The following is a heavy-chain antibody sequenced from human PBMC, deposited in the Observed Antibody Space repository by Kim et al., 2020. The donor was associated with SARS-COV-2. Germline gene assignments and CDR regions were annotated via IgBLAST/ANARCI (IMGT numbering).Heavy chain of an antibody. CDR3: ARERKGSGRYWVFDY. CDR2: IYTSGST. V-gene: IGHV4-61*02. J-gene: IGHJ4*02. D-gene: IGHD6-19*01. Sequence: SETLSLTCTVSGGSISSGSYYWSWIRQPAGKGLEWIGRIYTSGSTNYNPSLKSRVTISVDTSKNQFSLKLSSVTAADTAVYYCARERKGSGRYWVFDYWGQGTLVTVSS. CDR1: GGSISSGSYY.